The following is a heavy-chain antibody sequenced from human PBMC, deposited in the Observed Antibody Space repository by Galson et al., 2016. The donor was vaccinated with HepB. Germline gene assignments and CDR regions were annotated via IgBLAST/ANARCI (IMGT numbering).Heavy chain of an antibody. Sequence: SLRLSCAASGFTFSNYGIHWVRQAPGKGLEWVAVIWNDGKNKQYADSVKGRFTISRDNSRDTLFLLMTSLRAEDTAVYYCARDPGGSSGYGMDIWGQGTTVTVSS. CDR3: ARDPGGSSGYGMDI. J-gene: IGHJ6*02. D-gene: IGHD6-13*01. V-gene: IGHV3-33*01. CDR1: GFTFSNYG. CDR2: IWNDGKNK.